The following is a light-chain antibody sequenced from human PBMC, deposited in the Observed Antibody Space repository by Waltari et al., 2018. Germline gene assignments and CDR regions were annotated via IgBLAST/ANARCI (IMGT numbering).Light chain of an antibody. CDR2: WAS. V-gene: IGKV4-1*01. Sequence: DIVMTQSPDSLAVSLGEKATINRKSSQSVLYSSNNKNYLAWYQQKPGQPPKLLIYWASTRESGVPDRFSGSGSGTDFTLTISSLQAEDVAGYYCQQYYSTPYTFGQGTKLEIK. J-gene: IGKJ2*01. CDR3: QQYYSTPYT. CDR1: QSVLYSSNNKNY.